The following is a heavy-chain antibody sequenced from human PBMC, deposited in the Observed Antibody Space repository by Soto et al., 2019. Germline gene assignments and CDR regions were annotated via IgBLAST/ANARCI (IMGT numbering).Heavy chain of an antibody. CDR3: ATFRAYSSGWFNTSTKYCSH. CDR2: ISAYNGNT. CDR1: GYTFTSYG. Sequence: ASVKVSCKASGYTFTSYGISWVRRAPGQGLEWMGWISAYNGNTNYAEKLQGRVTMTTDTSTSTAYMELRSLRSDDTAVYYCATFRAYSSGWFNTSTKYCSHWGQGTLVTVSS. D-gene: IGHD6-19*01. V-gene: IGHV1-18*01. J-gene: IGHJ1*01.